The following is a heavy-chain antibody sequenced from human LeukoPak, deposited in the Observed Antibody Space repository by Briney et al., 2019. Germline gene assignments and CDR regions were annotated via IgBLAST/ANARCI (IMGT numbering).Heavy chain of an antibody. J-gene: IGHJ4*02. CDR1: GFTFSSYS. CDR2: ISSSSSTI. D-gene: IGHD3-10*01. CDR3: AREFNYYGSGSYSNFDY. V-gene: IGHV3-48*04. Sequence: GGSLRLSCAASGFTFSSYSMNWVRQAPGKGLEWVSYISSSSSTIYYADSVKGRFTISRDNAKNSLYLQMNSLRAEDTAVYYCAREFNYYGSGSYSNFDYWGQGTLVTVSS.